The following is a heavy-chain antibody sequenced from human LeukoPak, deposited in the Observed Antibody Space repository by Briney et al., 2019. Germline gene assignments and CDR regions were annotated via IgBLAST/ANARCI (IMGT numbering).Heavy chain of an antibody. J-gene: IGHJ4*02. CDR1: GFIVSNYY. D-gene: IGHD2-15*01. CDR3: ARALPVSGGSCYDY. CDR2: IFSGGTT. Sequence: TGGSLRLSCAASGFIVSNYYMSWVRQAPGKGLEWVSVIFSGGTTHYADSVKGRFTISRDISKNTLYLQMNSLRGEDAAVYYCARALPVSGGSCYDYWGQGTLVTVSS. V-gene: IGHV3-53*01.